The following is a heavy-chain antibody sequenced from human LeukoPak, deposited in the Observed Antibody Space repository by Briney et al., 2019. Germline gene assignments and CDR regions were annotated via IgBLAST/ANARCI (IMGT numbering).Heavy chain of an antibody. V-gene: IGHV1-2*02. CDR1: GYTFSDFY. CDR2: INPKTGGI. D-gene: IGHD2-2*01. CDR3: ARVRFRVVPAAYYFDY. Sequence: GASVKVSCKTSGYTFSDFYMHWVRQAPGQGLEWMGWINPKTGGITYSQKFKGRVSMTRDTSMNTTHMELTGLTSGDTAVYYCARVRFRVVPAAYYFDYWGQGTLVTVSS. J-gene: IGHJ4*02.